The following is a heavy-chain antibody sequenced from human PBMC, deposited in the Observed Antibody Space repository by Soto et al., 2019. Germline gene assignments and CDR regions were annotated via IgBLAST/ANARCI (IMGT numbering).Heavy chain of an antibody. CDR3: ARRSSSWYFDY. CDR2: ISGSGDST. V-gene: IGHV3-23*01. J-gene: IGHJ4*02. Sequence: EVQLLESGGGLVQPGGSLRLSCAASGFTFSSYAMNWVRQAPGKGLEWVSVISGSGDSTYYADSVKGRFTISRDNSKNTLYLQMNSLRAEDTAVYYCARRSSSWYFDYWGQRTLVTVSS. CDR1: GFTFSSYA. D-gene: IGHD6-13*01.